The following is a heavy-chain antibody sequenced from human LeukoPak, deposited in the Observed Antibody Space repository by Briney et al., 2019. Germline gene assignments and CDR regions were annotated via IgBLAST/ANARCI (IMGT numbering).Heavy chain of an antibody. CDR2: INSDGSST. CDR1: GFTFSSYW. D-gene: IGHD3-10*01. CDR3: ARGRRITMVRGVIINNLVDY. V-gene: IGHV3-74*01. J-gene: IGHJ4*02. Sequence: PGGSLRLSCAASGFTFSSYWMHWVRQAPGKGLVWVSRINSDGSSTSYADSVKGRFTTSRDNAKNTLYLQMNSLRAEDTAVYYCARGRRITMVRGVIINNLVDYWGQGTLVTVSS.